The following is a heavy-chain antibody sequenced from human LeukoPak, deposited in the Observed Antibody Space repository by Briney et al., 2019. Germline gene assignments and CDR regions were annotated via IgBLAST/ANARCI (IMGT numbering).Heavy chain of an antibody. CDR1: GYTFTGYY. Sequence: GASVKVSCKASGYTFTGYYMHWVRQAPGQGLEWMGWINPNSGGTNYAQKFQGRVTMTRDTSTSTVYMELSSLRSEDTAVYYCARDGWFYYDSSDYSGFDYWGQGTLVTVSS. CDR3: ARDGWFYYDSSDYSGFDY. CDR2: INPNSGGT. V-gene: IGHV1-2*02. D-gene: IGHD3-22*01. J-gene: IGHJ4*02.